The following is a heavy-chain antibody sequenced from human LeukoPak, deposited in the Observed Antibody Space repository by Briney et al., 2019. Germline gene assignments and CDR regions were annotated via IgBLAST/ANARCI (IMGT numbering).Heavy chain of an antibody. J-gene: IGHJ4*02. Sequence: GGSLRLSCAASGFTFSSYSMNWVRQAPGKGLEWVSFIYSDNTHYSDSVKGRFTISRDNSKNTLYLQMNSLRAEDTAVYYCARRAGAYSHPYDYWGQGTLVIVSS. D-gene: IGHD4/OR15-4a*01. CDR1: GFTFSSYS. CDR3: ARRAGAYSHPYDY. CDR2: IYSDNT. V-gene: IGHV3-53*01.